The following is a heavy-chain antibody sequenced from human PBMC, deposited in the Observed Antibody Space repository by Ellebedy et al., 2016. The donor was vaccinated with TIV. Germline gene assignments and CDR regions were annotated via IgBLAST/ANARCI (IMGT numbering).Heavy chain of an antibody. CDR2: IDTAGGT. CDR1: GFIFSSHD. V-gene: IGHV3-13*01. CDR3: AREPSQPGNWYFDL. D-gene: IGHD1-1*01. J-gene: IGHJ2*01. Sequence: GESLKISXAASGFIFSSHDIHWVRQATGKGLEWVSAIDTAGGTYYEDSVKGRFTISRENAKNSLYLQMNSLRDGDTAVYYCAREPSQPGNWYFDLWGRGTLVTVSS.